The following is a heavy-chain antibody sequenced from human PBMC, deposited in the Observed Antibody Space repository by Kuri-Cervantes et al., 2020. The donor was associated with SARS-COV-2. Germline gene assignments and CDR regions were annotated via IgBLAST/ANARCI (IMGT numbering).Heavy chain of an antibody. Sequence: ESLKISCTVSGGSISSSSYYWGWIRQPPGKGLEWIGSIYYSGSTYYNPSLKSRVTISVDTSKNQFSLKLSSVTAADTAVYYCARQGTGYYGSGSYYYYYGMDVWGQGTTVTVSS. CDR1: GGSISSSSYY. CDR2: IYYSGST. D-gene: IGHD3-10*01. J-gene: IGHJ6*02. V-gene: IGHV4-39*01. CDR3: ARQGTGYYGSGSYYYYYGMDV.